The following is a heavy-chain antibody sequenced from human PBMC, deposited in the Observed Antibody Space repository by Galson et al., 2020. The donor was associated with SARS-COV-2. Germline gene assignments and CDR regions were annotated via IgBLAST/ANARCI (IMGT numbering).Heavy chain of an antibody. J-gene: IGHJ4*02. V-gene: IGHV4-30-4*07. D-gene: IGHD5-12*01. CDR1: GDSVSSGDYS. CDR2: INSGST. Sequence: SETLSLTCAVSGDSVSSGDYSWSWIRQPPGKGLEWIGYINSGSTSYNPSLESRLTMSIDTSKNQFSLKLSSVTAADTAVYFCVKDQRWLINYWGQGTLVTVSS. CDR3: VKDQRWLINY.